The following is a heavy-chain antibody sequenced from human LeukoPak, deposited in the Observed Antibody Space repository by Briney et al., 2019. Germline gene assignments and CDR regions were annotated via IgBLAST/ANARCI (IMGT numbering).Heavy chain of an antibody. CDR1: GFTFSTYW. CDR3: TREGGRTMDV. V-gene: IGHV3-7*01. Sequence: GGSLRLSCAASGFTFSTYWMSWFRQAPGKGLEWVANIKQDGSEKYYVDSVNGRFTISRDNAKNSLYLQMNSLRADDAAVYYCTREGGRTMDVWGQGTTVTVSS. CDR2: IKQDGSEK. J-gene: IGHJ6*02. D-gene: IGHD3-16*01.